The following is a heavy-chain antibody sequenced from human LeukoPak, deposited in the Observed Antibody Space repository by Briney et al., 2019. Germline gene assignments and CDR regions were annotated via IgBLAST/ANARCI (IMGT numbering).Heavy chain of an antibody. CDR3: AREYSSSWYHYYYYMDV. V-gene: IGHV3-33*01. CDR2: IWYDGSNK. CDR1: GFTFSSYG. D-gene: IGHD6-13*01. Sequence: GRSLRLSCAASGFTFSSYGMHWVRQAPGKGLEWVAVIWYDGSNKYYADSVKGRFTISRDNSKNTLYLQMNSLRAEDTAVYYCAREYSSSWYHYYYYMDVWGKGTTVTVSS. J-gene: IGHJ6*03.